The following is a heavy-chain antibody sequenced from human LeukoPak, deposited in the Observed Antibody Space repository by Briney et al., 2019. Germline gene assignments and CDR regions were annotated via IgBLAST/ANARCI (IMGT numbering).Heavy chain of an antibody. J-gene: IGHJ4*02. CDR2: ISGSGGST. D-gene: IGHD3-10*01. CDR1: GFTFSSYA. CDR3: AKVTGSGSYYRRGYFDY. Sequence: GGSLRLSCAASGFTFSSYAMSGVRQAPGKGLEWVSAISGSGGSTYYADSVKGRFTISRDNSKNTLYLQMNSLRAEDTAVYYCAKVTGSGSYYRRGYFDYWGQGTLVTVSS. V-gene: IGHV3-23*01.